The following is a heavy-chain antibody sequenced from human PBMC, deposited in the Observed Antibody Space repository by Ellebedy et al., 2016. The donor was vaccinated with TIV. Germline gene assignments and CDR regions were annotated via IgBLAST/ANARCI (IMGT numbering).Heavy chain of an antibody. CDR1: EYTFTDYY. CDR2: INTNSGGT. CDR3: ARDFYGLDL. V-gene: IGHV1-2*02. Sequence: AASVQVSCKASEYTFTDYYLHWVRQAPGKGLEWVGWINTNSGGTNYAQKFQDSVTMTRDTSITTAYMELSRLRSNDTAIYYCARDFYGLDLWGQGTTVTVSS. J-gene: IGHJ6*02.